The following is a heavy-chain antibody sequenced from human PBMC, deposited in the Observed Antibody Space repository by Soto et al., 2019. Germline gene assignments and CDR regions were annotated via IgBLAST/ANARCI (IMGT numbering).Heavy chain of an antibody. V-gene: IGHV4-34*01. D-gene: IGHD3-10*01. CDR3: ARVTYYYGSGSYYHPYNWFDP. CDR2: INHSGST. J-gene: IGHJ5*02. CDR1: GGSFSGYY. Sequence: QVQLQQWGAGLLKPSETLSLTCAVYGGSFSGYYWSWIRQPPGKGLEWIGEINHSGSTNYNPSLKSRVTISVDTSKNQFSLKLSSVTAADTAVYYCARVTYYYGSGSYYHPYNWFDPWGQGTLVTVSS.